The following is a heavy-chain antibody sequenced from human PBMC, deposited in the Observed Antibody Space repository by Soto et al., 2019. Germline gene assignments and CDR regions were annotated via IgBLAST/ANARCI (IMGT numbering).Heavy chain of an antibody. CDR3: AREGSHYYDSSGQDAFDI. J-gene: IGHJ3*02. CDR1: GNTFTSYA. V-gene: IGHV1-3*01. CDR2: INAGNGNT. Sequence: ASVKVSCKASGNTFTSYAMHWVRQAPGQRLEWIGWINAGNGNTKYSQKFQGRVTITRDTSASTAYMELSSLRSEDTAVYYCAREGSHYYDSSGQDAFDIWGQGTMVTVSS. D-gene: IGHD3-22*01.